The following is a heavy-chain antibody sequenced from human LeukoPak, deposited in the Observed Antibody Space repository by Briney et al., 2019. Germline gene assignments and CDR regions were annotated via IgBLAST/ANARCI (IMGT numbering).Heavy chain of an antibody. Sequence: GWSLRLSCAASGFTFSSYAMSWVRQAPGKGLEWVSAISGSGGSTYYADSVKGRFTISRDNSKNTLYLQMNSLRAEDTAVYYCANYYDSSGYYSFFDYWGQGTLVTVSS. CDR3: ANYYDSSGYYSFFDY. CDR1: GFTFSSYA. CDR2: ISGSGGST. V-gene: IGHV3-23*01. D-gene: IGHD3-22*01. J-gene: IGHJ4*02.